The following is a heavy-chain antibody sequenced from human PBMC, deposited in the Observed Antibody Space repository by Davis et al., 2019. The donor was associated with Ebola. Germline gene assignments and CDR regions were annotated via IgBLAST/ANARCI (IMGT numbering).Heavy chain of an antibody. CDR3: ARSSHSNAYDY. Sequence: MPSETLSLTCVVSGDSISSTNWWTWVRQPPGKGLEWIGEIYHSGSTDYNPSLKSRVTISVDESKNQFSLKLRSLTAADTAVYFCARSSHSNAYDYWGQGTLVNVSS. CDR1: GDSISSTNW. D-gene: IGHD6-13*01. CDR2: IYHSGST. J-gene: IGHJ4*02. V-gene: IGHV4-4*02.